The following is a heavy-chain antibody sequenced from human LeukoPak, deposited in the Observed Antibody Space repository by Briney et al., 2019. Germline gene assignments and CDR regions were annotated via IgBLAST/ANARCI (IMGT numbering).Heavy chain of an antibody. CDR1: GGTFISYA. V-gene: IGHV1-69*05. J-gene: IGHJ5*02. D-gene: IGHD3-10*01. Sequence: SVKVSCKASGGTFISYAISWVRPAPGQGLEWMGRINPIFGTANYAQKFQGRVTITTDESTSTAYMELSSLRSENTAVYYCAGSTYYYGSGSYGPRFDPWGQGTLVTVSS. CDR2: INPIFGTA. CDR3: AGSTYYYGSGSYGPRFDP.